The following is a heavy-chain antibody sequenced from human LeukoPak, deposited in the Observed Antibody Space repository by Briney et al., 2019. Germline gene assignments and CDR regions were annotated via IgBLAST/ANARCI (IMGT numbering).Heavy chain of an antibody. CDR2: ITTGDGNT. CDR1: GFTFSNYT. CDR3: AMYRYTPFDY. D-gene: IGHD3-16*02. Sequence: PGGSLRLSCTASGFTFSNYTMAWVRQAPGKGLKWVSTITTGDGNTYYADSVKGRFTVSRDNSKNTLYLQMNSLRAEDTAVYYCAMYRYTPFDYWGQGTLVTVSS. J-gene: IGHJ4*02. V-gene: IGHV3-23*01.